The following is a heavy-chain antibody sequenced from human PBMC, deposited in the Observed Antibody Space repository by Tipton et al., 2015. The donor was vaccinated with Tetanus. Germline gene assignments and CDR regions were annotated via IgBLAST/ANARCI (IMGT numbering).Heavy chain of an antibody. Sequence: TLSLTCTVSGDSITTGGYFWNWIRQPPGKGLEWIGYIYYTEDTFYNPSLKSRLTFSVDTSKNQFSLNLSSVTAADTAVYYCARVARVGEVYEYYAGDGWGQGTAVTGS. CDR2: IYYTEDT. V-gene: IGHV4-30-4*08. CDR1: GDSITTGGYF. D-gene: IGHD3-10*01. CDR3: ARVARVGEVYEYYAGDG. J-gene: IGHJ6*02.